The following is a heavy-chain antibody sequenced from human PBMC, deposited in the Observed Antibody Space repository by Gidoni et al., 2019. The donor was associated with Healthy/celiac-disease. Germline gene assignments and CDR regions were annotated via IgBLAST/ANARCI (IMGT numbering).Heavy chain of an antibody. CDR2: TRNKPNSYTT. V-gene: IGHV3-72*01. CDR3: VRGNYYYDGSGYNWYFDL. J-gene: IGHJ2*01. CDR1: GFIVSDRD. D-gene: IGHD3-22*01. Sequence: EVQLVESGGGLVQPGGSLRLSCAVSGFIVSDRDMDWVRQAPGKGLGLVGRTRNKPNSYTTDYAASVKCRFTISRDDSKNSLYLKMNSLKTEDTAVYYCVRGNYYYDGSGYNWYFDLWGRGTLVTVSS.